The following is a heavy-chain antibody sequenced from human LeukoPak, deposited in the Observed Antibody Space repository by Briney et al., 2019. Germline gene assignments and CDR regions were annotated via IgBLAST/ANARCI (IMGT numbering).Heavy chain of an antibody. Sequence: SQTLSLTCTVSGGSISSGGYYWSWIRQHPGKGLEWIGYIYYSGTTNYNPSLKSRVTISVDTSKNQFSLRLSSVTAADTAVYYCARHGLVAASSFDYWGQGILVTVSS. V-gene: IGHV4-31*03. J-gene: IGHJ4*02. CDR3: ARHGLVAASSFDY. D-gene: IGHD2-15*01. CDR2: IYYSGTT. CDR1: GGSISSGGYY.